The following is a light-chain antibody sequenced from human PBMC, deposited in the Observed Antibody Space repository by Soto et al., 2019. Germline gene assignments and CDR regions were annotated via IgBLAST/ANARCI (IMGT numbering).Light chain of an antibody. CDR2: GAS. CDR3: QQYNKWPRT. J-gene: IGKJ1*01. V-gene: IGKV3-15*01. Sequence: EIVMTQSPATLSVSPGERATLSCRASQSVSSNLAWYQQKPGQAPRLLIYGASTRATGIPTRFSGSGSGTEFTLTSSRLQSEDFAVYYCQQYNKWPRTFGQGTKVEIK. CDR1: QSVSSN.